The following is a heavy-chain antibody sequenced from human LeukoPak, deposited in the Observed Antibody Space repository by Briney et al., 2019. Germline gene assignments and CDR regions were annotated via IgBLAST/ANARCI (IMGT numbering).Heavy chain of an antibody. J-gene: IGHJ5*02. V-gene: IGHV4-34*01. CDR3: ARGNYDYVWGSYRPRDWFDP. CDR2: INRSGST. CDR1: GGSFRGYY. D-gene: IGHD3-16*02. Sequence: SETLSLTCAAYGGSFRGYYWSWMRQPPGKGLEWIGEINRSGSTNYNPSLKSRVTISVDTSKNQFSLKLSSVTAADTAVYYCARGNYDYVWGSYRPRDWFDPWGQGTLVTVSS.